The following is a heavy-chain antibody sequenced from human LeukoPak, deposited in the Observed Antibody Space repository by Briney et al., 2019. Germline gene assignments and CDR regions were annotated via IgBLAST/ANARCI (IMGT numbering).Heavy chain of an antibody. D-gene: IGHD6-13*01. CDR3: ARDFRGSSWPLSDY. V-gene: IGHV3-48*03. J-gene: IGHJ4*02. CDR2: ISNSGSTR. CDR1: GFTFSSYE. Sequence: QPGGSLRLSCAASGFTFSSYEMNWVRQAPGQGLEWLSYISNSGSTRYYADSVKGRFTISRDNAKNSLYLQMNSLRAEDTAVYFCARDFRGSSWPLSDYWGQGTLVTVSS.